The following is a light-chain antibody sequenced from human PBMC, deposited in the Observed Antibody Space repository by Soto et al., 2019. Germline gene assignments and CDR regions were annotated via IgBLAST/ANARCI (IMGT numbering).Light chain of an antibody. CDR1: QGVYSS. V-gene: IGKV3-15*01. CDR3: QQYNNWPPWT. J-gene: IGKJ1*01. Sequence: ETVMTQSPATLSVSPGERATLSCRASQGVYSSLAWYQQKPGQAPRLLIYGASTRATGIPARFSGSGSGTEFTLTISRLQSEDFAVYYCQQYNNWPPWTFGQGTKVDIK. CDR2: GAS.